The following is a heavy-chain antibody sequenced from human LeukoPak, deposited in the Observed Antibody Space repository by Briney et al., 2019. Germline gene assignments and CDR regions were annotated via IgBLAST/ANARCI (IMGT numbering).Heavy chain of an antibody. Sequence: PGRSLRLSCAASDYGMHWVRQAPGKGLEWVAVISYDGGKKYYADSVKGRFTISRDNSKSTLYLQMDSLRAENTALYYCAKDGTGRLTEGTDFDSWGQGTLVIVSS. CDR2: ISYDGGKK. CDR3: AKDGTGRLTEGTDFDS. J-gene: IGHJ4*02. CDR1: DYG. D-gene: IGHD1-26*01. V-gene: IGHV3-30*18.